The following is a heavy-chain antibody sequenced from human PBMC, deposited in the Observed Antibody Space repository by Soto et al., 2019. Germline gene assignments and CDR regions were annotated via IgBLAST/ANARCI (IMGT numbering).Heavy chain of an antibody. J-gene: IGHJ4*02. CDR1: GGSFSGYY. V-gene: IGHV4-34*01. D-gene: IGHD1-26*01. CDR3: ARGKRLGGATFDY. Sequence: ETLSLTCAVYGGSFSGYYWSWIRQPPGKGLEWIGEINHSGSTNYNPSLKSRVTISVDTSKNQFSLKLSSVTAADTAVYYCARGKRLGGATFDYWGQGTLVTVSS. CDR2: INHSGST.